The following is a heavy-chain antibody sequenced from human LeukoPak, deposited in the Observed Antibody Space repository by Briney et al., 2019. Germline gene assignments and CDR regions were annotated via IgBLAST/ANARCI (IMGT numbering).Heavy chain of an antibody. J-gene: IGHJ6*03. V-gene: IGHV3-21*01. CDR1: GFTFSSYS. CDR2: ISSSSSYI. D-gene: IGHD4-23*01. CDR3: ARASGSSKWYLFAMDV. Sequence: GGSLRLSCAASGFTFSSYSMNWVRQAPGKGLEWVSSISSSSSYIYYADSVKGRFTISRDNAKNSLYLQMNSLRAEDTAVYYCARASGSSKWYLFAMDVWGKGTTVTVSS.